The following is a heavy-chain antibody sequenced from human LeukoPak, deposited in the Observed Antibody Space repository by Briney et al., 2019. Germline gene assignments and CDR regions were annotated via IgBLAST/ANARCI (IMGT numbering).Heavy chain of an antibody. V-gene: IGHV5-51*01. D-gene: IGHD5-12*01. CDR2: IYPGNSDT. CDR3: ASHQTNSGYDNFDY. Sequence: RGESLKISCKGSGYSFTSYWIGWVRQLPGKGLEWMGIIYPGNSDTRYSPSFQGQVTISADKSLSTAYLQWSSLKASDTAMYNCASHQTNSGYDNFDYWGQGTLVTVSS. J-gene: IGHJ4*02. CDR1: GYSFTSYW.